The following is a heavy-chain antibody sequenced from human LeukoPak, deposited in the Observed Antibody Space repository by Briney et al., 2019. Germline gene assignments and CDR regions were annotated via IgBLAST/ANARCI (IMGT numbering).Heavy chain of an antibody. Sequence: ASETPSLTCTVSRDSVSNDKFFWGWIRQPPGEGLEWIGSVYYSGSTYYNPSLNSRVTISVDTSKNQFSLKLSSVTAADTAVYYCARLGWWDSWGQGTLVTVSS. CDR2: VYYSGST. CDR3: ARLGWWDS. J-gene: IGHJ4*02. CDR1: RDSVSNDKFF. V-gene: IGHV4-39*01. D-gene: IGHD2-15*01.